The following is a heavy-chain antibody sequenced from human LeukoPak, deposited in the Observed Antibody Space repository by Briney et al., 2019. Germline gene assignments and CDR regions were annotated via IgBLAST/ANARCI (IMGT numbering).Heavy chain of an antibody. CDR3: ARDGGIAVALGQDY. V-gene: IGHV3-21*01. J-gene: IGHJ4*02. CDR2: ISSSSSYI. D-gene: IGHD6-19*01. Sequence: PGGSLRLSCAASGFTFSSYRMNWVRQAPGKGLEWVSSISSSSSYIYYADSVKGRFTISRDNAKNSLYLQMNSLRAEDTAVYYCARDGGIAVALGQDYWGQGTLVTVSS. CDR1: GFTFSSYR.